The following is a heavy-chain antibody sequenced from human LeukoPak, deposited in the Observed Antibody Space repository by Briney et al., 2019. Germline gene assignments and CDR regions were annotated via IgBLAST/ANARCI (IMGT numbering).Heavy chain of an antibody. Sequence: SETLSLTCNVSRGSISSGGHYWSWIRQRPGKGLEWMGYTYFTGSTYYNPSLQSRLIISADTSMTQFSLRLRSVTAADTAVYYCARDGYCSSTSCYDAFDIWGQGTMVTVSS. CDR1: RGSISSGGHY. V-gene: IGHV4-31*03. J-gene: IGHJ3*02. CDR2: TYFTGST. D-gene: IGHD2-2*03. CDR3: ARDGYCSSTSCYDAFDI.